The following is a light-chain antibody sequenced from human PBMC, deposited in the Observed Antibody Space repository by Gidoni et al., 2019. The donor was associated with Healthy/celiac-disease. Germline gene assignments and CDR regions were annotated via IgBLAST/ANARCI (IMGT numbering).Light chain of an antibody. J-gene: IGLJ2*01. CDR2: EVS. Sequence: QSALTQPAAVSGSPGQSITISCTGTNSDVGGYNYVSWYQQHPGNAPKFMIYEVSNRPSGVSNRFSGSKSGNTASLTISGLQAEDEAHYYCSSYTSSSTLVFGGGTKLTVL. CDR1: NSDVGGYNY. V-gene: IGLV2-14*01. CDR3: SSYTSSSTLV.